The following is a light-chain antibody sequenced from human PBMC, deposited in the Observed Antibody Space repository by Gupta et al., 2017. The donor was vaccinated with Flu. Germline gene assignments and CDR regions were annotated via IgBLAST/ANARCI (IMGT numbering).Light chain of an antibody. Sequence: ATLSVSLGERVTVSCRASQSISNNLAWYQQKPGQPPRLLIYNSDTRATDIPARFSGAGSGTDFTLTIDSLRSEDFAVYYCQHYSDRPPWTFGPGTKVDLK. CDR1: QSISNN. CDR3: QHYSDRPPWT. J-gene: IGKJ1*01. CDR2: NSD. V-gene: IGKV3-15*01.